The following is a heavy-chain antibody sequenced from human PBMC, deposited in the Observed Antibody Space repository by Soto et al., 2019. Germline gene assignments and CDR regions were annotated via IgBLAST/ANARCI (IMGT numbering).Heavy chain of an antibody. CDR2: IDPSDSYT. J-gene: IGHJ4*02. CDR3: ASRNSGYDQNADY. D-gene: IGHD5-12*01. CDR1: GYSFTSYW. V-gene: IGHV5-10-1*01. Sequence: PGESLKISCKGSGYSFTSYWISWVRQMPGKGLEWMGRIDPSDSYTNYSPSFQGHVTISADKSVSTAYLQWSSLKASDTAMYYCASRNSGYDQNADYWGQGTLVTVSS.